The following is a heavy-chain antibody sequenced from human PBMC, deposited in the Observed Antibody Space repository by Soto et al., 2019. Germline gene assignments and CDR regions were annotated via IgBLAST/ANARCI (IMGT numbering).Heavy chain of an antibody. Sequence: SETLSLTCTVSGGSISSGGYYWSWIRQHPGKGLEWIGNIYYRGNTYYNPSLKSRVTISVDTSKIQFSLKLSSVTAADTALYYCAREGGGYCSGGSCQVDYWGQGTLVTVSS. CDR1: GGSISSGGYY. D-gene: IGHD2-15*01. CDR3: AREGGGYCSGGSCQVDY. J-gene: IGHJ4*02. CDR2: IYYRGNT. V-gene: IGHV4-39*02.